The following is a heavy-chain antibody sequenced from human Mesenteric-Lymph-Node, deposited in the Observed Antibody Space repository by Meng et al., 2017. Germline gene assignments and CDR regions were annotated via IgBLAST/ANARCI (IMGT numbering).Heavy chain of an antibody. CDR1: GGSFSGYY. CDR2: INHSGST. D-gene: IGHD2-2*01. Sequence: QVQLQQWGAGLLKPSKTLSLTCAVYGGSFSGYYWSWIRQPPGKGLEWIGEINHSGSTNYNPSLKSRVTISVDTSKNQFSLKLSSVTAADTAVYYCARTIGGADIVVVPAAYYFDYWGQGTLVTVSS. CDR3: ARTIGGADIVVVPAAYYFDY. J-gene: IGHJ4*02. V-gene: IGHV4-34*01.